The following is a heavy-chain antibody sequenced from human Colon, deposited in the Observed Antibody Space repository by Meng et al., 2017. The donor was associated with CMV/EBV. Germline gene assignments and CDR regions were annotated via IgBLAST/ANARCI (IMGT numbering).Heavy chain of an antibody. CDR2: IKQDGSKK. CDR1: GFTFSSYG. Sequence: GESLKISCAASGFTFSSYGMHWVRQAPGKGLEWVANIKQDGSKKHYMDSVEGRFTISRDNAKNSLYLQMNSLRAEDTAVYFCARDSRIAAAGSAAFDIWGQGTVVTVSS. J-gene: IGHJ3*02. CDR3: ARDSRIAAAGSAAFDI. D-gene: IGHD6-13*01. V-gene: IGHV3-7*03.